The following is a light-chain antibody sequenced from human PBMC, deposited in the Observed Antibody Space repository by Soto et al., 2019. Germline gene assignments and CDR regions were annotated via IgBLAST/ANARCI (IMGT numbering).Light chain of an antibody. Sequence: SYELTQPPSVSVAPGQTARITCGGNNAGTKSVHWYQQKPGQAPVLVVYDDRDRPSGIPERFSGYNSENTATLTISRVDAGDEADYYCQVWHTTTSHWVFGGGTKLTVL. CDR3: QVWHTTTSHWV. CDR1: NAGTKS. V-gene: IGLV3-21*02. J-gene: IGLJ3*02. CDR2: DDR.